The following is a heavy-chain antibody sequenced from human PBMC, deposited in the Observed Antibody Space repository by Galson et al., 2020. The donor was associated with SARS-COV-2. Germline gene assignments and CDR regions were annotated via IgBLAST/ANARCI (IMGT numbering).Heavy chain of an antibody. Sequence: GGSLSLSCAASGFTFENHAMHYVRQAPGKGLEWVAQLFYDGSIKHSLDSVTVRFTIPRDNSENTVSLQMDNLRAEDTVVYFCARDGQLSSVCAFDYWGQGTLVTVSS. CDR1: GFTFENHA. CDR3: ARDGQLSSVCAFDY. V-gene: IGHV3-33*01. CDR2: LFYDGSIK. J-gene: IGHJ4*02. D-gene: IGHD6-19*01.